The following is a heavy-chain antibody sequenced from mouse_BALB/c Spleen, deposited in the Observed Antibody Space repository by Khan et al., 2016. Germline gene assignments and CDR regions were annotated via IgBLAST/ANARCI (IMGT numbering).Heavy chain of an antibody. V-gene: IGHV4-1*02. D-gene: IGHD2-10*01. Sequence: EVKLLESGGGLVKPGGSLKLSCAASGFDFSRYWMSWVRQAPGKGLEWIGEINPDSSTINYTPSLKDKFIISRDNAKNTLYLQMSKVRSEDTALYYCASPAYYGNYWYFDVCGAGTTVTVSS. J-gene: IGHJ1*01. CDR3: ASPAYYGNYWYFDV. CDR2: INPDSSTI. CDR1: GFDFSRYW.